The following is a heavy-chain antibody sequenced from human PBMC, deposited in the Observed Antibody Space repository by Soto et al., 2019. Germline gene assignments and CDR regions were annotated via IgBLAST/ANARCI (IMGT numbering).Heavy chain of an antibody. D-gene: IGHD3-22*01. J-gene: IGHJ3*02. Sequence: PGGSLRLSCAASGFTFSSYNMNWVRQAPGKGLEWVSSISSSSSYIFYADSVKGRFTISRDNAKNSLFLQMNGLRAEDTAVYYCARANYYDNSGPSSAFDIWGQGTMVTVSS. CDR3: ARANYYDNSGPSSAFDI. CDR1: GFTFSSYN. V-gene: IGHV3-21*01. CDR2: ISSSSSYI.